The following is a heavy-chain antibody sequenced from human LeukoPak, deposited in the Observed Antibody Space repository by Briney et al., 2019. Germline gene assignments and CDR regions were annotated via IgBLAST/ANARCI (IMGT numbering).Heavy chain of an antibody. Sequence: GASVKVSCKASGGTFSSYAISWVRQAPGQGVEWMGRIIPILGIANYAQKFQGRVTITADKSTSTAYMELSSLRSEDTAVYYCARIREPLKEIVVVPAAFMDVWGQGTTVTVSS. CDR2: IIPILGIA. CDR1: GGTFSSYA. D-gene: IGHD2-2*01. V-gene: IGHV1-69*04. J-gene: IGHJ6*02. CDR3: ARIREPLKEIVVVPAAFMDV.